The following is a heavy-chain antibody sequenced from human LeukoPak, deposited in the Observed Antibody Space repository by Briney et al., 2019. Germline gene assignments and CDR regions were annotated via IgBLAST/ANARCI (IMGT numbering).Heavy chain of an antibody. CDR1: GFTLRSYV. V-gene: IGHV3-23*01. D-gene: IGHD3-16*01. CDR3: ARDFLHLGG. Sequence: GGSLRLSCVASGFTLRSYVMNWVRQTPGKGLEWVSSISGSGDSTFYADSVKGRFSISRDNSKNTLYLQVNGLRTEDTAVYYCARDFLHLGGWGQGTMVTVSS. J-gene: IGHJ3*01. CDR2: ISGSGDST.